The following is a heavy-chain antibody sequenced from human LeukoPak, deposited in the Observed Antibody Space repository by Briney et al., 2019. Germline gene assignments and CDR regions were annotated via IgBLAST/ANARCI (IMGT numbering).Heavy chain of an antibody. CDR2: INPNSGGT. Sequence: ASVKVSCKASGYTFSGYYMNWVRQAPGQGLEWMGWINPNSGGTNYAQKFQGRVTMTRDTSISTAYMELSRLRSDDTAMYYCAGRVVYAHRPNDPFDIWGPGTMVIVSS. J-gene: IGHJ3*02. V-gene: IGHV1-2*02. D-gene: IGHD5/OR15-5a*01. CDR1: GYTFSGYY. CDR3: AGRVVYAHRPNDPFDI.